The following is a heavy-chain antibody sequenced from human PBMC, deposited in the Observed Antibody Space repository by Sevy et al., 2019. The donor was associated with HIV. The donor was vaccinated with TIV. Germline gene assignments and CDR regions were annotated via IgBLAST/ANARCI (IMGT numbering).Heavy chain of an antibody. V-gene: IGHV3-30-3*01. Sequence: GGSLRLSCAASGFTFSSYAMHWVRQAPCKGLEWVAVISYDGSNKYYADSVKGRFTISRDNSKNTLYLQMNSLRAEDTAVYYCARGGYYYDSSPTLDYWGQGTLVTVSS. D-gene: IGHD3-22*01. CDR1: GFTFSSYA. CDR3: ARGGYYYDSSPTLDY. J-gene: IGHJ4*02. CDR2: ISYDGSNK.